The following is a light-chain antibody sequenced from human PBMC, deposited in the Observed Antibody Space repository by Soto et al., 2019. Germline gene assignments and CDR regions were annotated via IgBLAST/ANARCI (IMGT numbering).Light chain of an antibody. CDR1: QSVSSS. J-gene: IGKJ1*01. CDR2: AAS. CDR3: QHYNNWPPWT. V-gene: IGKV3-15*01. Sequence: EVVMTQSPATLSVSPGDTATLSCRASQSVSSSLAWYQQKPGQPPSLLIYAASSRATGIPARFSGSGSGTEFTLTISSLQSEDFGVYYCQHYNNWPPWTFGQGTRVEIK.